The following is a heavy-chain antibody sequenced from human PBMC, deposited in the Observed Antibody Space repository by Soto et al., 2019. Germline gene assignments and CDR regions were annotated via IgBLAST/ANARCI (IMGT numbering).Heavy chain of an antibody. J-gene: IGHJ4*02. CDR2: LYKSGGT. CDR3: VRDASGPSGEWRSD. Sequence: PSETLSLTCTVSGASVSSSSWTWIRQSAEKGLEWIGRLYKSGGTAYSPSLNSRVTISVDTSKNQLSLNLNSLSAADTAIYYCVRDASGPSGEWRSDWGQGTLVTVSS. CDR1: GASVSSSS. V-gene: IGHV4-4*07. D-gene: IGHD3-10*01.